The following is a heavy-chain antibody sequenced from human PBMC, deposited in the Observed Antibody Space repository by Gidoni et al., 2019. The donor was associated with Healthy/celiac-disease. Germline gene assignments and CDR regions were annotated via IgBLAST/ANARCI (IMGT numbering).Heavy chain of an antibody. V-gene: IGHV4-39*02. J-gene: IGHJ6*02. D-gene: IGHD3-10*01. Sequence: QLQLQESGPGLVQPSETLSLTCTVSGGSISSRSYYWGWIRQPPGKGLEWIGSVYYRGSPYYNPSLKSRVTISVDTSKNQFSRKLSSVTAADTAVYYCARERVLAVRGVLVYYYYYGMDVWGQGTTVTVSS. CDR2: VYYRGSP. CDR3: ARERVLAVRGVLVYYYYYGMDV. CDR1: GGSISSRSYY.